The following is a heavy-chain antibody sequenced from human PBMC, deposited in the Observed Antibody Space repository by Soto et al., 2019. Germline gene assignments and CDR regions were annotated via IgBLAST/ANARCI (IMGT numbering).Heavy chain of an antibody. CDR1: GFTFSSYG. J-gene: IGHJ4*02. CDR3: AKDTDYGDYVRSPYFDY. V-gene: IGHV3-30*18. Sequence: GESLRLSCAASGFTFSSYGMHWVRQAPGKGLEWVAVISYDGSNKYYADSVKGRFTISRDNSKNTLYLQMNSLRAEDTAVYYCAKDTDYGDYVRSPYFDYWGQGTLVTVSS. CDR2: ISYDGSNK. D-gene: IGHD4-17*01.